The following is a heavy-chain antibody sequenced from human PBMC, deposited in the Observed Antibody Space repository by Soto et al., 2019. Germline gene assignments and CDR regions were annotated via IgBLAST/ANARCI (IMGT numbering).Heavy chain of an antibody. D-gene: IGHD5-18*01. V-gene: IGHV1-69*13. Sequence: SVKVSCKASGGTFSSYAISWVRQAPGQGLEWMGGIIPIFGTANDAQKFQGRVTITADESTSTAYMELSSLRSEDTAVYYCARSVRDSYGDFDYWGQGTLVTVSS. J-gene: IGHJ4*02. CDR3: ARSVRDSYGDFDY. CDR2: IIPIFGTA. CDR1: GGTFSSYA.